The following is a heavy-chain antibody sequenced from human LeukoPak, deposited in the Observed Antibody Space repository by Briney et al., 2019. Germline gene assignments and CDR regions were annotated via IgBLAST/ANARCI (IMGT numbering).Heavy chain of an antibody. J-gene: IGHJ4*02. D-gene: IGHD4-17*01. CDR3: ARDYYGDYNFDY. CDR2: ISSSSNYI. Sequence: GGSLRHSCAASGFTFTSYSLNWVRQPPGKGLEWVSSISSSSNYIYYADSVKGRFTISRDNAKNSLYLQMNSLRAEDTAVYYCARDYYGDYNFDYWGQGTLVTVSS. V-gene: IGHV3-21*01. CDR1: GFTFTSYS.